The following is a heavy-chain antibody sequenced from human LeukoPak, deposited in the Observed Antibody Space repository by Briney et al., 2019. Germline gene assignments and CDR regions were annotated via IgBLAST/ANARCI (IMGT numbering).Heavy chain of an antibody. CDR2: ISSNGGST. Sequence: GGSLRLSCAASGFTFSSYAMHRVRQAPGKGLEYVSAISSNGGSTYYANSVKGRFTISRDNSKNTLYLQMGSLRAEDMAVYYCVRGLRNNWFDPWGQGTLVTVSS. CDR3: VRGLRNNWFDP. V-gene: IGHV3-64*01. D-gene: IGHD5-12*01. J-gene: IGHJ5*02. CDR1: GFTFSSYA.